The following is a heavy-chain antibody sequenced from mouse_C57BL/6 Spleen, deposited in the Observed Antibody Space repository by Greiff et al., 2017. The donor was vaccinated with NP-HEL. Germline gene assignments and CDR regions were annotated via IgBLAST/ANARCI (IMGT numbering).Heavy chain of an antibody. CDR1: GYSITSGYY. J-gene: IGHJ3*01. CDR3: ARESHSSGYLFAY. V-gene: IGHV3-6*01. CDR2: ISYDGSN. D-gene: IGHD3-2*02. Sequence: EVKLQESGPGLVKPSQSLSLTCSVTGYSITSGYYWNWIRQFPGNKLEWMGYISYDGSNNYNPSLKNRISITRDTSKNQFFLKLNSVTTEDTATYYCARESHSSGYLFAYWGQGTLVTVSA.